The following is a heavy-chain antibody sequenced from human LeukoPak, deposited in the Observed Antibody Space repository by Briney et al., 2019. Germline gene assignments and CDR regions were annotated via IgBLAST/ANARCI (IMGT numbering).Heavy chain of an antibody. CDR3: ARDGYSSSWYPGWFDP. CDR2: IIGSGVTT. CDR1: GFSFSSYA. Sequence: PGGSLRLSCAASGFSFSSYAMSWVRQAPGKGLEWVSAIIGSGVTTYSADSVKGRFTISRDNSKNTLYPQMNSLSDEDTAVYYCARDGYSSSWYPGWFDPWGQGTLVTVSS. V-gene: IGHV3-23*01. D-gene: IGHD6-13*01. J-gene: IGHJ5*02.